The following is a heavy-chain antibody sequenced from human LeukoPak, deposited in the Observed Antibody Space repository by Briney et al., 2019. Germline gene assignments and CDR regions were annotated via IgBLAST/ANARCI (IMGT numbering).Heavy chain of an antibody. V-gene: IGHV3-66*01. Sequence: PWGSLRLSCAASGFTVSRNYMSWVRQAPGMGLEWVSLISIGGSTYYADSVKGRFTVSRDNSKNTLYLQMNSLRAEDTAVYYCARDIGGSFYYFDFWGQGTLVTVSS. CDR3: ARDIGGSFYYFDF. D-gene: IGHD1-26*01. CDR1: GFTVSRNY. J-gene: IGHJ4*02. CDR2: ISIGGST.